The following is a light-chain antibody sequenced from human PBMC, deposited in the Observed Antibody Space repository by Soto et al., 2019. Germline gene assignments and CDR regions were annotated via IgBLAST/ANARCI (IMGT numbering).Light chain of an antibody. CDR2: DAS. J-gene: IGKJ4*01. CDR3: QQYGSSPPLT. CDR1: QSVSSGH. Sequence: EIVLTQSPGTLSLSPGERATLSCRASQSVSSGHLAWYQQKPGQAPRLIIYDASTRATGIPDRFSGSGSGTDFTLTISRLEPEDFAVYYCQQYGSSPPLTFGGGTNVEI. V-gene: IGKV3-20*01.